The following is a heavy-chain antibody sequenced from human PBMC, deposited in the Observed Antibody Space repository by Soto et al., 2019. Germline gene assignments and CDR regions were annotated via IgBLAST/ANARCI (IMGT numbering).Heavy chain of an antibody. D-gene: IGHD2-21*01. CDR3: ARVRVMSEIYGMDV. CDR2: IYPGDSDT. J-gene: IGHJ6*02. CDR1: GYSFTSYW. V-gene: IGHV5-51*01. Sequence: PGESLKISCKGSGYSFTSYWIGWVRQMPGKGLEWMGIIYPGDSDTRYSPSFQGQATISADKSISTAYLQMNSLRDVDTAVYYCARVRVMSEIYGMDVWGHGTTVTVSS.